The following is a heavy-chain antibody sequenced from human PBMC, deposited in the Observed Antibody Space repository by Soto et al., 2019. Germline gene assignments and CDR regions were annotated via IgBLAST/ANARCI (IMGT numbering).Heavy chain of an antibody. D-gene: IGHD4-4*01. Sequence: PGGSLRLSCAASEFTFSNYAMHWVRQAPVNGLQFLAVISYDLNNKYYADSVEGGFTVSRGSSKNTLYLQMNSPRLDDTAVYYCARGPSYSESYFDHWGQGTLVTVSX. J-gene: IGHJ4*02. V-gene: IGHV3-30*03. CDR2: ISYDLNNK. CDR1: EFTFSNYA. CDR3: ARGPSYSESYFDH.